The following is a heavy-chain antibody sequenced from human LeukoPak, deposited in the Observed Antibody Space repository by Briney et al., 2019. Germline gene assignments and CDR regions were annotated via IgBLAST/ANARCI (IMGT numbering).Heavy chain of an antibody. CDR2: IYHSGST. J-gene: IGHJ4*02. V-gene: IGHV4-30-2*01. CDR3: ARDKSLDY. CDR1: GGSISSGGYY. Sequence: SETLSLTCTVSGGSISSGGYYWSWIRQPPGKGLEWIGYIYHSGSTYYNPSLKSRVAISVDRSKNQFSLKLSSVTAADTAVYYCARDKSLDYWGQGTLVTVSS.